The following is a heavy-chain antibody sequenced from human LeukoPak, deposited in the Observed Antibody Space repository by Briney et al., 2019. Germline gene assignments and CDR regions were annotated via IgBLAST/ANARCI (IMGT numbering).Heavy chain of an antibody. D-gene: IGHD1-14*01. CDR1: GGSISNDSYY. CDR2: IYNSGST. V-gene: IGHV4-61*02. CDR3: ARTSVSGIDY. J-gene: IGHJ4*02. Sequence: SETLSLTCTFSGGSISNDSYYWSWIRQPAGEGLEWFGRIYNSGSTNYNPSLKSRVTKSVDTSENYFTLTSGYLTAAEPALHYRARTSVSGIDYWGQGTLVTVSS.